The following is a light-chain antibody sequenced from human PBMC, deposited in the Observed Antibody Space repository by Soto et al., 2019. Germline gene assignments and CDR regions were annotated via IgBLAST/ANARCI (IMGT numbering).Light chain of an antibody. CDR3: CSYAGSSTYV. Sequence: QSVLAQPASVSASPGQSITISCTGTSSVVGSYNFVSWYQQQPGRAPKLMIYEVNKRPSGVSNRFSGSKSGNTASLTISGLQAEDEADYYCCSYAGSSTYVFGTGTKVTVL. J-gene: IGLJ1*01. CDR2: EVN. CDR1: SSVVGSYNF. V-gene: IGLV2-23*02.